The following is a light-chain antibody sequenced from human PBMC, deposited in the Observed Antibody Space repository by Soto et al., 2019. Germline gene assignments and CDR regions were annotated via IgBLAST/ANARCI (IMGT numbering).Light chain of an antibody. CDR1: SSDVGRFNY. Sequence: QSALTQPPSASGSPGQSVTITCTGASSDVGRFNYVSWYQQHPGKAPKLMIYEVTERPSGVPDRFSAYKSGNTASLTVSELQAEDEADYYCSSYGGTYYVFGTGTKVTVL. V-gene: IGLV2-8*01. J-gene: IGLJ1*01. CDR2: EVT. CDR3: SSYGGTYYV.